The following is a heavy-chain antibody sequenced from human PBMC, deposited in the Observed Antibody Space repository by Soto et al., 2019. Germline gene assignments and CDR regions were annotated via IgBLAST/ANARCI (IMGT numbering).Heavy chain of an antibody. CDR3: VMDSFINLGGHDYD. CDR1: GFTFSTYA. Sequence: AGRSMRLCSAASGFTFSTYAMIWVRQAPGKGLEWVSAISGSGDSTYYADSVKGRFTISRDNSRNTLYLQMSSLRAEDTARYYWVMDSFINLGGHDYDWGKGARVTV. V-gene: IGHV3-23*01. D-gene: IGHD5-12*01. J-gene: IGHJ4*01. CDR2: ISGSGDST.